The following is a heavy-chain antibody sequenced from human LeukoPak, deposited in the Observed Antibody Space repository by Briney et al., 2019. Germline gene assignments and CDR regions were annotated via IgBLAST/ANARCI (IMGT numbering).Heavy chain of an antibody. CDR1: GGSISSSNW. CDR3: AREIVGATLDYYYYYYMDV. Sequence: PSETLSLTCAVSGGSISSSNWWSWVRQPPGKGLEWIGEIYHSGSTNYNPSLKSRVIISVDKSKNQFSLKLSSVTAADTAVYYCAREIVGATLDYYYYYYMDVWGKGTTVTVSS. V-gene: IGHV4-4*02. D-gene: IGHD1-26*01. CDR2: IYHSGST. J-gene: IGHJ6*03.